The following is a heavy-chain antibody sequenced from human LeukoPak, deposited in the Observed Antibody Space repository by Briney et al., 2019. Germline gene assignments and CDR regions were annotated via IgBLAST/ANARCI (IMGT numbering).Heavy chain of an antibody. CDR1: GYTFTSYW. V-gene: IGHV5-51*01. CDR3: ARGGLVGSTKNYFDY. J-gene: IGHJ4*02. CDR2: IYPGDSDT. Sequence: GESLKVSCKGSGYTFTSYWIGWVRQMPGKGLGWMGIIYPGDSDTRYSPSFQGQVTISADKSISTAFLQWSSLKASDTAMYFCARGGLVGSTKNYFDYWGQGTLVTVSS. D-gene: IGHD1-26*01.